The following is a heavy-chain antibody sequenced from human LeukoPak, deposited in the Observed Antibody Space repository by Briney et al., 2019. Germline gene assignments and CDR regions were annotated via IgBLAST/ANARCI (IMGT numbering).Heavy chain of an antibody. V-gene: IGHV3-30*03. CDR2: ITYDGYYK. D-gene: IGHD3-10*01. Sequence: GGSLRLSCAASGFTFSNYAMHWVRQAPGKGLEWVALITYDGYYKYYSDSVKGRFTISSDTSKNTLYLQMNSLRAEHTAVYYCARDLSPVVRASPMGYWGQGTPVTVSS. CDR1: GFTFSNYA. J-gene: IGHJ4*02. CDR3: ARDLSPVVRASPMGY.